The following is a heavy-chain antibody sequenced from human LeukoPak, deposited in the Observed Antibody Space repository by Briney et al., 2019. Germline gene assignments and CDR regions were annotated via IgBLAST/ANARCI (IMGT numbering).Heavy chain of an antibody. V-gene: IGHV3-20*04. Sequence: GGSLRLSCASSGFTFDDYGMSWVRQAPGKGLEWVSGINWNGGSTGYADSVKGRFTTSRDNAKNSLYLQMNSLRVEDTALYYCARGLFSGSPGFSYYFDYWGQGTLVTVSS. CDR2: INWNGGST. D-gene: IGHD1-26*01. CDR1: GFTFDDYG. CDR3: ARGLFSGSPGFSYYFDY. J-gene: IGHJ4*02.